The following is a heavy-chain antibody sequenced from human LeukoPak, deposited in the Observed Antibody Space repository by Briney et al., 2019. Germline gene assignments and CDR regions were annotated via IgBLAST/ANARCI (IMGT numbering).Heavy chain of an antibody. Sequence: GASVTVSFKASGYTFTIYDIHWVRQATGQGLEWMGWMNPNSGNTGYAQKFQGRVTMTRNTSISTAYMELSSLRSEDTAVYYCARDGRYFDWLLYHDAFDIWGQGTMVTVSS. CDR3: ARDGRYFDWLLYHDAFDI. V-gene: IGHV1-8*01. CDR2: MNPNSGNT. D-gene: IGHD3-9*01. J-gene: IGHJ3*02. CDR1: GYTFTIYD.